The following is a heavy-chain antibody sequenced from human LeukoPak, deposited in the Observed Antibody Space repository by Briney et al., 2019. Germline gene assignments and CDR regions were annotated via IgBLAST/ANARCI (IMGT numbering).Heavy chain of an antibody. CDR1: GFTFSNYG. V-gene: IGHV3-30*18. D-gene: IGHD6-13*01. CDR2: ISYDGSNK. J-gene: IGHJ6*02. Sequence: PGRSLRLSCAASGFTFSNYGMHWVRQAPGKGLEWVAVISYDGSNKYYADSVRGRFTNSRDNSKNTLYLQMNSLRAEDTAVYYCAKGGAAASYYYYGMDVWGQGTTVTVSS. CDR3: AKGGAAASYYYYGMDV.